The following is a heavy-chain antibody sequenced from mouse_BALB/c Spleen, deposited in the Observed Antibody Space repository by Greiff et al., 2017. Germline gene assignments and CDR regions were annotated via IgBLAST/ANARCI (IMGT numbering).Heavy chain of an antibody. CDR2: IRNKANGYTT. V-gene: IGHV7-3*02. D-gene: IGHD3-1*01. Sequence: EVKLVESGGGLVQPGGSLRLSCATSGFTFTDYYMSWVRQPPGKALEWLGFIRNKANGYTTEYSASVKGRFTISRDNSQSILYLQMNTLRAEDSATYYCARDMARAYAMDYWGQGTSVTVSS. J-gene: IGHJ4*01. CDR3: ARDMARAYAMDY. CDR1: GFTFTDYY.